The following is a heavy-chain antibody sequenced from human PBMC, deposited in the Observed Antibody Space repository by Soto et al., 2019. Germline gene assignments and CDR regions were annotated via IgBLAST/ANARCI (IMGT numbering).Heavy chain of an antibody. V-gene: IGHV4-34*01. D-gene: IGHD1-26*01. Sequence: PSETLSLTCAAYGGSFSGYYWSWIRQPPGKGLEWIGEINHSGSTNYNPSLKSRVTISVDTSKNQFSLKLSSVTAADTAVYYCARGLLELFYYYYMDVWGKGTTVTVSS. J-gene: IGHJ6*03. CDR1: GGSFSGYY. CDR2: INHSGST. CDR3: ARGLLELFYYYYMDV.